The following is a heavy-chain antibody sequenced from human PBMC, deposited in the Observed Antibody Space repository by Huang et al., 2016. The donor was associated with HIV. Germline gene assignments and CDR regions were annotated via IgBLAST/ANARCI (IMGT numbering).Heavy chain of an antibody. CDR1: GFSFSTYG. D-gene: IGHD1-26*01. V-gene: IGHV3-30*18. CDR2: ISYDGSNK. CDR3: AKDGADEEWDIDY. Sequence: VQLVESGGGVVQPGRSLRLACATSGFSFSTYGLPWVRTAPGKGLEWGAVISYDGSNKYYAHSVKGRFTISRDTSENKVYLQMNSLRHEDTAVYYCAKDGADEEWDIDYWGQGTLVTVSS. J-gene: IGHJ4*02.